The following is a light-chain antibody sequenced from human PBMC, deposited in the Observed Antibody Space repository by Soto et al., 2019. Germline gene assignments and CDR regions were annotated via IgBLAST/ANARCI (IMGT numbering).Light chain of an antibody. CDR3: QQSYSTPRALT. V-gene: IGKV1-39*01. Sequence: DIQMTQSPSSLSASVGDRVNITCRASQSISSYLNWYQQKPGKAPKLLIYAASSLQSGVPSRFSGSGSGTDFTLTISSLQPEDFATYYCQQSYSTPRALTFGGGTKVEIK. J-gene: IGKJ4*01. CDR2: AAS. CDR1: QSISSY.